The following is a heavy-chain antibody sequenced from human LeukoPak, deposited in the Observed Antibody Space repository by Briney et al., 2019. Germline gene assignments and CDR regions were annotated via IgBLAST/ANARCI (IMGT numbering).Heavy chain of an antibody. CDR2: INSDGSTT. CDR3: ARVGYSSSWYIDY. CDR1: GFTFSSYW. J-gene: IGHJ4*02. D-gene: IGHD6-13*01. Sequence: PGGSLRLSCAASGFTFSSYWMHWVRQALGKGLVWVSRINSDGSTTNYADSVKGRFTISRDNAKNTLYLQMNSLRAEDTAVYYCARVGYSSSWYIDYWGQGTLVTVSS. V-gene: IGHV3-74*01.